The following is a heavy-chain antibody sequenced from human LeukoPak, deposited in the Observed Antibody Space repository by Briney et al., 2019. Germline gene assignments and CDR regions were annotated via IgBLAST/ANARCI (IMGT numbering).Heavy chain of an antibody. D-gene: IGHD4-23*01. CDR3: ARVRYGGNSDY. CDR2: INHSGST. CDR1: GGSFSGYY. V-gene: IGHV4-34*01. J-gene: IGHJ4*02. Sequence: SETLSLTCAVYGGSFSGYYWSWIRQPPEKGLEWIGEINHSGSTNYNPSLKSRATISVDTSKSQFSLKLSSVTAADTAVYYCARVRYGGNSDYWGQGTLVTVSS.